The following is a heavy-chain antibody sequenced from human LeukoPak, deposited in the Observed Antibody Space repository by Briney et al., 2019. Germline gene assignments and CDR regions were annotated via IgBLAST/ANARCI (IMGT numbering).Heavy chain of an antibody. D-gene: IGHD5-12*01. J-gene: IGHJ4*02. CDR2: INHSGST. CDR3: ARGPGYSTVVYYFDY. Sequence: SETLSLTCAVYGGSFSGYYWSWIRQPPGKGLEWIGEINHSGSTNYNPSLKSRVTLSVDTSKNQFSLKLSSVTAADTAVYYCARGPGYSTVVYYFDYWGQGTLVTVSS. V-gene: IGHV4-34*01. CDR1: GGSFSGYY.